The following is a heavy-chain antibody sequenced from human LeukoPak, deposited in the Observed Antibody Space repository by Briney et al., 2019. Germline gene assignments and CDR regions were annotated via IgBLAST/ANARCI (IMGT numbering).Heavy chain of an antibody. CDR3: ARELTGEYYYDSSGYYRYPPAFDY. V-gene: IGHV1-18*01. CDR2: ISAYNGNT. Sequence: ASVKVSCKASGYTFTSYGISWVRQAPGQGLEWMGWISAYNGNTNYAQKLQGRVTMTTDTSTSTAYMELRSLRSDDTAVYYCARELTGEYYYDSSGYYRYPPAFDYWGQGTLVTVSS. CDR1: GYTFTSYG. D-gene: IGHD3-22*01. J-gene: IGHJ4*02.